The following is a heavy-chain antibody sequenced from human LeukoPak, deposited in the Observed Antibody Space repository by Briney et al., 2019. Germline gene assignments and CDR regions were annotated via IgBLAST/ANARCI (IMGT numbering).Heavy chain of an antibody. D-gene: IGHD5-18*01. CDR1: GGSISNYY. J-gene: IGHJ4*02. V-gene: IGHV4-59*01. Sequence: PSETLSLTCTVSGGSISNYYWTWMRQPPGKRVEWIGYIYYRGSTNYNPSLKSRVTISVDTSKNQFSLKLSSVTAADTAVYYCARVQSGYSYGAFDYWGQGTLVTVSS. CDR3: ARVQSGYSYGAFDY. CDR2: IYYRGST.